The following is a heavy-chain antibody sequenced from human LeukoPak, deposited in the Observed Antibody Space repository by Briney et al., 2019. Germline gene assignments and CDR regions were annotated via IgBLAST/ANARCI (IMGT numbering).Heavy chain of an antibody. CDR1: GGTSNSHA. CDR3: ATTNDGGGYQWGDFFDF. Sequence: ASVKVSCTASGGTSNSHAISWVRQAPGQGLEWMGRIIPNLGTANRAQNFQDRVTLTADKSTNTAYMELTSLTSDDTAVYYCATTNDGGGYQWGDFFDFWGQGTLVTVSS. D-gene: IGHD3-22*01. CDR2: IIPNLGTA. V-gene: IGHV1-69*04. J-gene: IGHJ4*02.